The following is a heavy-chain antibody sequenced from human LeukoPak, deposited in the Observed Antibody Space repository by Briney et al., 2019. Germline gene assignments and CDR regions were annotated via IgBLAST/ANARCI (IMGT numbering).Heavy chain of an antibody. CDR1: GFTFSSYA. V-gene: IGHV3-23*01. CDR2: ISGSGGST. Sequence: GESLRLSCAAYGFTFSSYAMSWVRQAPGKGLEWVSAISGSGGSTYYADSVKGRFTISRDNSKNTLYLQMNSLRAEDTAVYYCAKDYGDYDYAFDIWGQGTMVTVSS. CDR3: AKDYGDYDYAFDI. D-gene: IGHD4-17*01. J-gene: IGHJ3*02.